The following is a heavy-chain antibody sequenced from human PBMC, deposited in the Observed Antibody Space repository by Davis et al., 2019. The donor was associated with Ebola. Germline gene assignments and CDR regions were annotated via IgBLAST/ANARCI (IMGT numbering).Heavy chain of an antibody. CDR2: IYYSGST. V-gene: IGHV4-59*01. CDR1: GGSISSYY. Sequence: PSETLSLTCTVSGGSISSYYWSWIRQPPGKGLEWIGYIYYSGSTNYNPSLKSRVTISVDTSKNQFSLKLSSVTAADTAVYYCARDIVAAADYYYGMDVWGQGTTVTVSS. D-gene: IGHD6-13*01. CDR3: ARDIVAAADYYYGMDV. J-gene: IGHJ6*02.